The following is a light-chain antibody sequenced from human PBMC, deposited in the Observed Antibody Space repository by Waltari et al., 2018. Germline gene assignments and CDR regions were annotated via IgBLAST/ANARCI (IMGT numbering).Light chain of an antibody. Sequence: QSALPQPRSVSGSPGQSVTISCTGTSSDIGGYDYVAWYQQHPGKAPNLFFYDVPKRPSEVPRRFPGSRSRTTASLTISGLQPEDDADYYCCSYAGGSYVFGTGTKVTVL. V-gene: IGLV2-11*01. CDR1: SSDIGGYDY. J-gene: IGLJ1*01. CDR3: CSYAGGSYV. CDR2: DVP.